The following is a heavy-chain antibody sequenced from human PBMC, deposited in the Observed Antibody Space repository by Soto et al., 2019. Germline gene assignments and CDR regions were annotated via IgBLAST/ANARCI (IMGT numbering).Heavy chain of an antibody. CDR3: ARETDYGDYGFDY. D-gene: IGHD4-17*01. CDR1: GGTFSSYA. Sequence: SVKVSCKASGGTFSSYAISWVRQAPGQGLEWMGGIIPIFGTANYAQKFQGRVTITADESTSTAYMELSSVTAADTAVYYCARETDYGDYGFDYWGQGTLVTVSS. V-gene: IGHV1-69*13. CDR2: IIPIFGTA. J-gene: IGHJ4*02.